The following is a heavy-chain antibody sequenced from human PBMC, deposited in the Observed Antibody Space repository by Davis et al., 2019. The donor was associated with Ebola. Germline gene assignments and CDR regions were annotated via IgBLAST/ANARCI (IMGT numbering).Heavy chain of an antibody. CDR2: ISYDGTKE. J-gene: IGHJ4*02. CDR1: GFNFRTYS. D-gene: IGHD3-3*01. CDR3: VRDGVIILTAFYGDVY. V-gene: IGHV3-30-3*01. Sequence: PGGSLRLSCVASGFNFRTYSMHWVRQAPGKGLEWVASISYDGTKEYYADSGRGRFTISRDSSKNTVYLPMDSLRIDDTAVYFCVRDGVIILTAFYGDVYWGQGTPVTVSS.